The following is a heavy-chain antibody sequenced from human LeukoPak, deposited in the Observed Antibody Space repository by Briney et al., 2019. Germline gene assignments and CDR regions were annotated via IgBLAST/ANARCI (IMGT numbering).Heavy chain of an antibody. CDR1: GFTFTSYW. D-gene: IGHD1-7*01. J-gene: IGHJ4*02. V-gene: IGHV3-48*04. Sequence: GGSLRLSCAASGFTFTSYWMSWVRQAPGKGLEWVSCISSSGSTIYYADSVKGRFTISRDNAKNSLYLQMNSLRAEDTAVYYCARSGTLWNYPLFDYWGQGTLVTVSS. CDR3: ARSGTLWNYPLFDY. CDR2: ISSSGSTI.